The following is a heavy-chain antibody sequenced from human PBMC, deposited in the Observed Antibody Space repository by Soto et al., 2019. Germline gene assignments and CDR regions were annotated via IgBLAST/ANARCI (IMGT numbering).Heavy chain of an antibody. D-gene: IGHD2-8*01. Sequence: GGSLRLSYAASGFTSSNYAMRWVRQAPGKGLEWVSLIDSSGGSTYYADSVKGRFTISRDNSKSTVYLQMNSLRAEDTAVYYCAKGIDLGVSRPMAVWGKGTTVTVSS. CDR1: GFTSSNYA. J-gene: IGHJ6*03. CDR2: IDSSGGST. V-gene: IGHV3-23*01. CDR3: AKGIDLGVSRPMAV.